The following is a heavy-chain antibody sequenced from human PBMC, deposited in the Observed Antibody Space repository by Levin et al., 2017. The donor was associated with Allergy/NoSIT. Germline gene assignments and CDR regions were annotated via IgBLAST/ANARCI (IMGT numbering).Heavy chain of an antibody. J-gene: IGHJ3*02. CDR2: IYYSGST. D-gene: IGHD1-1*01. CDR3: AGAWNRGGGRGAFDI. Sequence: MSSETLSLTCTVSGGSISSSSYYWGWIRQPPGKGLEWIGSIYYSGSTYYNPSLKSRVTISVDTSKNQFSLKLSSVTAADTAVYYCAGAWNRGGGRGAFDIWGQGTMVTVSS. CDR1: GGSISSSSYY. V-gene: IGHV4-39*07.